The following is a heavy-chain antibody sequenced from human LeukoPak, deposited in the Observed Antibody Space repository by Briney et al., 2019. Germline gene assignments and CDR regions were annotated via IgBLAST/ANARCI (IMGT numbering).Heavy chain of an antibody. D-gene: IGHD3-22*01. Sequence: ASVKVSCKASGYTFTGYCMHWVRQAPGQGLEWMGWINPNSGGTNYAQKFQGRVTMTRDTSISTAYMELSRLRSDDTAVYYCARDKENYYDSSGYYGDWGQGTLVTVSS. J-gene: IGHJ4*02. V-gene: IGHV1-2*02. CDR3: ARDKENYYDSSGYYGD. CDR2: INPNSGGT. CDR1: GYTFTGYC.